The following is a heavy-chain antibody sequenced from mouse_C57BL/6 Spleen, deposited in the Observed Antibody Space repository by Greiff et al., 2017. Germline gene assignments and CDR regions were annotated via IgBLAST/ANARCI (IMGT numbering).Heavy chain of an antibody. V-gene: IGHV5-4*01. CDR1: GFTFSSYA. Sequence: EVKVVESGGGLVKPGGSLKLSCAASGFTFSSYAMSWVRQTPEKRLEWVATISDGGSYTYYPDNVKGRFTVSRDNAKNNLYLQMSHLKSEDTAMYYCARDQGAVVAPFDYWGKGTTLTVSS. CDR2: ISDGGSYT. D-gene: IGHD1-1*01. J-gene: IGHJ2*01. CDR3: ARDQGAVVAPFDY.